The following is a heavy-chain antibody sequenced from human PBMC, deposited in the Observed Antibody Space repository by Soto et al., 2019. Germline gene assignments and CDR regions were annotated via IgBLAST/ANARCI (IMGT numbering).Heavy chain of an antibody. CDR1: GYTFTSYA. CDR2: INAGNGNT. J-gene: IGHJ5*02. D-gene: IGHD3-16*01. Sequence: QVQLVQSGAEVKKPGASVKVSCKASGYTFTSYAMHWVRQAPGQRLEWMGWINAGNGNTKYSQKFQGRVTITRDTPASTAYRELSSLRSEDTAVYYCARGYGGPIGWFDPWGQGTLVTVSS. V-gene: IGHV1-3*01. CDR3: ARGYGGPIGWFDP.